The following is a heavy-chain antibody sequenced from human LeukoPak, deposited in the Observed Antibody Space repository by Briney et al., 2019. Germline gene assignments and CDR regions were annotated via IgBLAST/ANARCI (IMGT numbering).Heavy chain of an antibody. CDR1: GFTFSSYG. CDR2: IWYDGSNK. D-gene: IGHD3-22*01. CDR3: ARDRTYYYDTSGSYYPTY. V-gene: IGHV3-33*01. J-gene: IGHJ4*02. Sequence: PGRSLRLSCAASGFTFSSYGMHWVRQAPGKGLEWVAVIWYDGSNKYYADSVKGRFTISRVNSKNTLYLQMNSLRAEDTAVYYCARDRTYYYDTSGSYYPTYWGQGTLVTVSS.